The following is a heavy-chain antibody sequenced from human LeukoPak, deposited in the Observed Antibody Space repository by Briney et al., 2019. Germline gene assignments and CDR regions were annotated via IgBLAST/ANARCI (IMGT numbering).Heavy chain of an antibody. D-gene: IGHD3-10*01. CDR1: GYTFTGYY. V-gene: IGHV1-2*02. CDR2: INPNSGGT. J-gene: IGHJ5*02. CDR3: ARLWFGEQYNWFDP. Sequence: SVKVSCKASGYTFTGYYMHWVRQAPGQGLEWMGWINPNSGGTNYAQKFQGRVTMTRDTSISTAYMELSRLRSDDTAVYYCARLWFGEQYNWFDPWGQGTLVTVSS.